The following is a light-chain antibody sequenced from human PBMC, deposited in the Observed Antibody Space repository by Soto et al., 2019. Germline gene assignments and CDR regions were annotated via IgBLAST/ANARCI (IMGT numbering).Light chain of an antibody. Sequence: QAVVTQPPSVSATPGQKVTISCSGSTSNIANNYVSWYQQLPGTAPKLLIYENNKRPSRIPDRFSGSKSGTSATLGITGLQTGDEADYYCGTWDTSLSVWVFGGGTKVTVL. CDR2: ENN. CDR3: GTWDTSLSVWV. J-gene: IGLJ3*02. V-gene: IGLV1-51*01. CDR1: TSNIANNY.